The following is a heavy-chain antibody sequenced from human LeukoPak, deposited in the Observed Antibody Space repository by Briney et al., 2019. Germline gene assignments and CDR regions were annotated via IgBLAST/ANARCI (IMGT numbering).Heavy chain of an antibody. CDR2: ISAYNGNT. CDR1: GYTFTSYG. Sequence: ASVKVSCKASGYTFTSYGVSWVRQAPGQGLEWMGWISAYNGNTNSAQKFQGRVTMTTDTSTSTAYMEVRSLRSDDTALYYCARDKAAGPYYFDYWGQGTLVTVSS. CDR3: ARDKAAGPYYFDY. J-gene: IGHJ4*02. D-gene: IGHD6-13*01. V-gene: IGHV1-18*01.